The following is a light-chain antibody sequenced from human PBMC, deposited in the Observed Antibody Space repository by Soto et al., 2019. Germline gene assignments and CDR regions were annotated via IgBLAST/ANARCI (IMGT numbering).Light chain of an antibody. J-gene: IGLJ3*02. CDR1: SGHSSYA. CDR2: LNSDGSH. V-gene: IGLV4-69*01. Sequence: QSVLTQSPSASASLGASVKLTCTLSSGHSSYAIAWHQQQPEKGPRSLMKLNSDGSHSKGDGIPDRFSGSSSGAERYLSISRLQYEDEADYYCQTWGTGIWVFGGGTKVTVL. CDR3: QTWGTGIWV.